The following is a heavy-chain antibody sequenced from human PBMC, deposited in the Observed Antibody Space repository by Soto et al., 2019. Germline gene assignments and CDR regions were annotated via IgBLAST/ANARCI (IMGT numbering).Heavy chain of an antibody. D-gene: IGHD5-18*01. J-gene: IGHJ4*02. CDR3: ARQLGYSYGNGYFDY. V-gene: IGHV4-34*01. CDR1: GGSFSGYY. CDR2: INHSGST. Sequence: SETLSLTCAVYGGSFSGYYWSWIRQPPGKGLEWIGEINHSGSTNYNPSLKSRVTISVDTSKNQFSLKLSSVTAADTAVYYCARQLGYSYGNGYFDYWGQGTLVTVSS.